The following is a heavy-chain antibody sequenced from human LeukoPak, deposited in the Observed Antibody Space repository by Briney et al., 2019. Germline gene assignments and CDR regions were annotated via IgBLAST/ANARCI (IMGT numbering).Heavy chain of an antibody. CDR2: ISGSGAGT. J-gene: IGHJ4*02. V-gene: IGHV3-23*01. D-gene: IGHD3-3*01. CDR3: ARGRSGYYWDY. Sequence: PGGSLRLSCAVSGFTFSSYAMNWVRQAPGKGLEWVSGISGSGAGTYYADSVKGRFTISRDNAKNTLYLQMNSLRAEDTAVYYCARGRSGYYWDYWGQGTLATVSS. CDR1: GFTFSSYA.